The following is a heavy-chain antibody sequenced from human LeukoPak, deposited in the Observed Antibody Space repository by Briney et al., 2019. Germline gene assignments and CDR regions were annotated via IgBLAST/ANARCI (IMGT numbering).Heavy chain of an antibody. CDR2: ISGSGGST. D-gene: IGHD3-9*01. Sequence: TGGSLRLSCAASGFTFSSYAMSWVRQAPGKGLEWVSAISGSGGSTYYADSVKGRLTISRDNSKNTLYLQMNSLRAEDTAVYYCANSAGDILTGYQKVDAFDIWGQGTMVTVSS. CDR3: ANSAGDILTGYQKVDAFDI. V-gene: IGHV3-23*01. CDR1: GFTFSSYA. J-gene: IGHJ3*02.